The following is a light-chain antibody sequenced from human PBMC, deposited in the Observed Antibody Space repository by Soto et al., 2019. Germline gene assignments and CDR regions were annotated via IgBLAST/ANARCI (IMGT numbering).Light chain of an antibody. Sequence: EIVLTQSPGTLSLSPGGRATLSCRVGQEFSSKFLAWYQQKPGQAPRFLIYGASSRATGIPDRFSGSESGTDFTLTISILEPEDFAVYCCQQYGSSPLTFGGGTKVDIK. J-gene: IGKJ4*01. CDR2: GAS. CDR1: QEFSSKF. V-gene: IGKV3-20*01. CDR3: QQYGSSPLT.